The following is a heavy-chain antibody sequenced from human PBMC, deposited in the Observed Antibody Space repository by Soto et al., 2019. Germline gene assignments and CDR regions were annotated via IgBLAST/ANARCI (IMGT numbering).Heavy chain of an antibody. CDR3: AKGKAGSSSWTPNFDY. CDR2: ISWNSGSI. D-gene: IGHD6-13*01. V-gene: IGHV3-9*01. Sequence: GGSLRLSCAASGFTFDDYAMHWVRQAPGKGLEWVSGISWNSGSIGYADSVKGRFTISRDNAKNSLYLQMNSLRAEDTALYYCAKGKAGSSSWTPNFDYWGQGTLVTVSS. J-gene: IGHJ4*02. CDR1: GFTFDDYA.